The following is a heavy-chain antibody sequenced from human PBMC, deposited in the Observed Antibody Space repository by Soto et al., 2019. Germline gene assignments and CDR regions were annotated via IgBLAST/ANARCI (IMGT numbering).Heavy chain of an antibody. J-gene: IGHJ6*02. V-gene: IGHV3-23*01. Sequence: GGSLRLSCAASGFTFSSYATSWVRQAPGKGLEWVSGISGSGGRTYYADSVKGRFTISRDNSKHTLYLQMNSLRAEDTAVYYCAKADDFWSGYHIYYYGMDVWGQGTTVTVSS. CDR1: GFTFSSYA. CDR3: AKADDFWSGYHIYYYGMDV. D-gene: IGHD3-3*01. CDR2: ISGSGGRT.